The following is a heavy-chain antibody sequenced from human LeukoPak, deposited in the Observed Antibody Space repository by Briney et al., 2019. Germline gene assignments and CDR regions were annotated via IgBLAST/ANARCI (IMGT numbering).Heavy chain of an antibody. D-gene: IGHD6-13*01. J-gene: IGHJ4*02. CDR3: ARDPVKGIAAAGLFDY. Sequence: PGGSLRLSCAASGFTVSSNYMSWVRQAPGKGLEWVSVIYSGGSTYYADSVKGRFTISRDNSKNTLYLQMNSLRAEDTAVYYCARDPVKGIAAAGLFDYWGQGTLVTVSS. CDR1: GFTVSSNY. CDR2: IYSGGST. V-gene: IGHV3-66*01.